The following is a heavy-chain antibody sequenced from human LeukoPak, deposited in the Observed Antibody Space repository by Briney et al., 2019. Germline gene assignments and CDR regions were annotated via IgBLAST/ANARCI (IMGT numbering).Heavy chain of an antibody. CDR3: ARANEWLLPVNYYYYGMDV. CDR1: GFTFSSYW. Sequence: GGSLRLSCAASGFTFSSYWMSWVRQAPGKGLEWVANIKQDGSEKYYVDSVKGRFTISRDNSKNTLYLQMNSLRAEDTAVYYCARANEWLLPVNYYYYGMDVWGQGTTVTVSS. D-gene: IGHD3-3*01. CDR2: IKQDGSEK. J-gene: IGHJ6*02. V-gene: IGHV3-7*01.